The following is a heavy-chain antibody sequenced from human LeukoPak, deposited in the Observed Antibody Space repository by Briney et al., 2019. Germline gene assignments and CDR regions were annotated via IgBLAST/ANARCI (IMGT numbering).Heavy chain of an antibody. V-gene: IGHV3-11*01. J-gene: IGHJ4*02. Sequence: GGSLRLSCAASQFNFSDYFMTWIRQAPGKGLEWVSYISNSGSDTYYADSVKGRFTIFRDNAKNSLYLQMDSLKIEDTAVYYCWSTGTSTTDYWGQGTLVTVSS. D-gene: IGHD1-7*01. CDR3: WSTGTSTTDY. CDR2: ISNSGSDT. CDR1: QFNFSDYF.